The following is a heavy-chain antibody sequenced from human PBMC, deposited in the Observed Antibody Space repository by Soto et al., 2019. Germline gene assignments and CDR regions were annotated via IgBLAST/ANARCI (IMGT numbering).Heavy chain of an antibody. D-gene: IGHD4-17*01. CDR2: IIPILGIA. CDR3: ARETYGVTTAGSWFDP. J-gene: IGHJ5*02. CDR1: GGTFSSYT. V-gene: IGHV1-69*08. Sequence: QVQLVQSGAEVKKPGSSVKVSCKASGGTFSSYTISWVRQAPGPGLVWIGRIIPILGIANYAQKFQGRVTITADKSTSTDYMELSSLRSEDTAVYYCARETYGVTTAGSWFDPWGQGTLVTVSS.